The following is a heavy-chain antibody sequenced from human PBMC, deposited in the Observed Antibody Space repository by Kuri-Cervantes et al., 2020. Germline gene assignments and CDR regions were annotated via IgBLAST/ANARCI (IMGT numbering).Heavy chain of an antibody. V-gene: IGHV3-23*03. J-gene: IGHJ6*02. Sequence: GGSLRLSCAAPGFTFSSYAMSWVRQAPGKGLEWVSVIYSNGRTYYADSVKGRFTISRDNSKNTLYLQMNSLRAEDTAVYYCARDSVLKVYAIRGAADTLYYYYGMDVWGQGTTVTVSS. CDR2: IYSNGRT. D-gene: IGHD2-8*01. CDR1: GFTFSSYA. CDR3: ARDSVLKVYAIRGAADTLYYYYGMDV.